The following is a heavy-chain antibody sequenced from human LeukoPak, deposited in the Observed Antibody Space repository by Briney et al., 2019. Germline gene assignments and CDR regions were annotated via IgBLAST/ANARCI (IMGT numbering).Heavy chain of an antibody. CDR1: GFIFTGYF. Sequence: GGSLRLSCAASGFIFTGYFMSWVRQAPGKGLEWVASIMHDGSEKYHVDSVRGRFTISRDNTKNLLYLQMSSLRAEDTAVYYCATDRGWRTSGYYLYYFEYWGQGTLVTFSS. D-gene: IGHD3-3*01. J-gene: IGHJ4*02. CDR3: ATDRGWRTSGYYLYYFEY. V-gene: IGHV3-7*01. CDR2: IMHDGSEK.